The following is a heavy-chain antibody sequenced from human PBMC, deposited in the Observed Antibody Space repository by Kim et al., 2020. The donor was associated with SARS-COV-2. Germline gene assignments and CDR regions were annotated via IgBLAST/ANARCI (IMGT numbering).Heavy chain of an antibody. CDR3: ARQVYGSGSYYTSGKYNWFDP. V-gene: IGHV4-39*01. CDR1: GGSISSSSYY. CDR2: IYYSGST. D-gene: IGHD3-10*01. J-gene: IGHJ5*02. Sequence: SETLSLTCTVSGGSISSSSYYWGWIRQPPGKGLEWIGSIYYSGSTYYNPSLKSRVTISVDTSKNQFSLKLSSVTAADTAVYYCARQVYGSGSYYTSGKYNWFDPWGQGTLVTVSS.